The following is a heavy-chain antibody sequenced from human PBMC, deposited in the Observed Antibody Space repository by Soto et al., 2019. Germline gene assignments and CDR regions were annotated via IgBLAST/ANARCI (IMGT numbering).Heavy chain of an antibody. CDR1: GGSISSSNW. CDR3: ARMDTAMVYFDY. V-gene: IGHV4-4*02. D-gene: IGHD5-18*01. CDR2: IYHSGST. J-gene: IGHJ4*02. Sequence: SETLSLTCAVSGGSISSSNWWSWVRQPPGKGLEWIGEIYHSGSTNCNPSLKSRVTISVDKSKNQFSLKLSSVTAADTAVYYCARMDTAMVYFDYWGQGTLVTVSS.